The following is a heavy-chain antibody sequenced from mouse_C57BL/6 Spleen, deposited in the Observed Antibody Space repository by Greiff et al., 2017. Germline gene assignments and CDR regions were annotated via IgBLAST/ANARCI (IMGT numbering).Heavy chain of an antibody. CDR3: ARFMDY. Sequence: VQLQQSGPELVKPGASVKIPCKASGYTFTDYNRDWVKQSHGKSLEWIGDINPNNGGTIYNQKFKGKATLTVDKSSSTAYMELRSLTSDDTSVYYCARFMDYWGQGTSVTVSS. CDR1: GYTFTDYN. V-gene: IGHV1-18*01. CDR2: INPNNGGT. J-gene: IGHJ4*01.